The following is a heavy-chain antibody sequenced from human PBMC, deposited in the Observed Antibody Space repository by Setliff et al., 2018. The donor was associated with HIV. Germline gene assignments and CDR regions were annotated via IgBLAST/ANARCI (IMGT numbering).Heavy chain of an antibody. D-gene: IGHD5-12*01. J-gene: IGHJ4*02. CDR2: IYYGGNT. V-gene: IGHV4-59*04. CDR3: ASFSGYDYYFDY. CDR1: GGSIRSYY. Sequence: LSLTCTVSGGSIRSYYWSWIRQPPGKGLEWIGSIYYGGNTYSNPSLRSRLSISLDTSKNQFSLELYSVTAADTAVYYCASFSGYDYYFDYWGQGTLVTVSS.